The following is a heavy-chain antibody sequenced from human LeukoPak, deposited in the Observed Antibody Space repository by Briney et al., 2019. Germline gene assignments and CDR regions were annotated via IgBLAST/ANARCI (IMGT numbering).Heavy chain of an antibody. V-gene: IGHV1-3*03. CDR1: GYTFNNYA. D-gene: IGHD5-12*01. CDR3: ARALGSGYNYYFDY. CDR2: INAGNGNT. Sequence: ASVTVSCKASGYTFNNYAMHWVRQAPGQRLEWMGWINAGNGNTKYSQGFQGRVTITTDTSANTAYMELSSLTSEDMAVYYCARALGSGYNYYFDYWGQGTLVTVSS. J-gene: IGHJ4*02.